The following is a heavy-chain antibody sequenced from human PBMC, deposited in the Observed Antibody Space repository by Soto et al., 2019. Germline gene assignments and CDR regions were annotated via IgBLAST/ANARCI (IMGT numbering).Heavy chain of an antibody. CDR2: ISCSGGLK. J-gene: IGHJ4*02. V-gene: IGHV3-23*01. Sequence: GGSLRLSCAASGFTFSTYGMHWVRQAPGKGLEWVAPISCSGGLKYYADSVKGRFTISRDNSKNTLYLQMNSLRAEDTAVYYCAKDPLITFGGVIALFDYWGQGTLVTVSS. CDR3: AKDPLITFGGVIALFDY. D-gene: IGHD3-16*02. CDR1: GFTFSTYG.